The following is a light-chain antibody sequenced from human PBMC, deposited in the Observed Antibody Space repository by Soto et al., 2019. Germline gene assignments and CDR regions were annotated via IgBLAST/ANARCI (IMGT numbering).Light chain of an antibody. V-gene: IGKV1-39*01. CDR2: AAS. CDR1: QTIRSW. Sequence: DLQMTQSPSTLSASIGDRVTITFRAIQTIRSWLAWYQQKPGKAPQLLIYAASSLQSGVPSRFSGSGSGTDFTLTIGSLKSEDFATYYCQQNYSTLWTFGQGTKVDIK. CDR3: QQNYSTLWT. J-gene: IGKJ1*01.